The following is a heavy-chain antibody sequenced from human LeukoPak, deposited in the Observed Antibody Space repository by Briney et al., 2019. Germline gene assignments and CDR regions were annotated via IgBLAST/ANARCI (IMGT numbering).Heavy chain of an antibody. CDR3: ARSDFRYSGSRSHFDY. J-gene: IGHJ4*02. D-gene: IGHD1-26*01. Sequence: ASVKVSCKASGGTFSSYAISWVRQAPGQGLEWMGGIIPIFGTANYAQKFQGRVTNTADESTSTAYMELSSQRSEDTAVYYCARSDFRYSGSRSHFDYWGQGTLVTVSS. V-gene: IGHV1-69*13. CDR2: IIPIFGTA. CDR1: GGTFSSYA.